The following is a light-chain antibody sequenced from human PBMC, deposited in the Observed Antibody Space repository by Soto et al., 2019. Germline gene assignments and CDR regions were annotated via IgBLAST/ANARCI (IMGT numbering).Light chain of an antibody. Sequence: QSVLTQPPSASGSPGQSVAVSCTGTSSDVGGYNFVSWYQQHPGKAPKLLIYEVSNRPSGVSNRFSGSKSGNTASLTISGLQAEDEADYYCSSYTSGGVFGGGTQLTVL. CDR3: SSYTSGGV. CDR1: SSDVGGYNF. V-gene: IGLV2-14*01. J-gene: IGLJ3*02. CDR2: EVS.